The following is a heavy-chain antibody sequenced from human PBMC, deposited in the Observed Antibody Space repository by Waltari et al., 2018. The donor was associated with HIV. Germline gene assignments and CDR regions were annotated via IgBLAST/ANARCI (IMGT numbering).Heavy chain of an antibody. V-gene: IGHV3-66*02. CDR2: IDSGGST. CDR1: GFTVSSNY. CDR3: AREADSAYYYYGMDV. D-gene: IGHD1-26*01. J-gene: IGHJ6*02. Sequence: EVQLVESGGGLVQPGGSLRLACAASGFTVSSNYMSWVRQAPGKGLEWVSVIDSGGSTYYEDSVKGRFTIARDNSKNTLYLQMNSRRAEDTAVYYCAREADSAYYYYGMDVWGQGTTVTVSS.